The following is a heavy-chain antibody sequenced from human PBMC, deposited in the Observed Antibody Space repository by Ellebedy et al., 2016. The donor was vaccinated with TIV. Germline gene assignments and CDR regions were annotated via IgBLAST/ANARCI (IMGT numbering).Heavy chain of an antibody. CDR3: TRASGVQWLSSSGDY. J-gene: IGHJ4*02. V-gene: IGHV1-18*01. Sequence: AASVKVSCKASGYSFGSYGISWVRQAPGQGLAWMGWINTNNGNTNYAEKGQGRVTMTRDSSTNTAYLELRSLRSDDTAVYYCTRASGVQWLSSSGDYWGQGTLVTVSS. D-gene: IGHD3-22*01. CDR2: INTNNGNT. CDR1: GYSFGSYG.